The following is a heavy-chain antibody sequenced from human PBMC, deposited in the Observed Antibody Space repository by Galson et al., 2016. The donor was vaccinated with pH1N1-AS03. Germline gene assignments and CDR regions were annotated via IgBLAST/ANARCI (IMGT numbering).Heavy chain of an antibody. CDR2: VGGVDGSL. Sequence: SLRLSCAASGFTFSIYAMHWVRQAPGKGLEWVSGVGGVDGSLWYAASVKGRFTVSRNNSKGTLDLQMNSLRADDTAVYSCARGSGSPHWFDPWGQGTLVTVSS. J-gene: IGHJ5*02. V-gene: IGHV3-23*01. CDR1: GFTFSIYA. CDR3: ARGSGSPHWFDP. D-gene: IGHD3-3*01.